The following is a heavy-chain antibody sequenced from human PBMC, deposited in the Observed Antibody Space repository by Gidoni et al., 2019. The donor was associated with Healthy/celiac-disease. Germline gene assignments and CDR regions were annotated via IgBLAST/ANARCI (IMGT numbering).Heavy chain of an antibody. CDR1: AGSISSSSYY. Sequence: QLQLQESGPGLVKPSETLSLTCTVSAGSISSSSYYWGWIRQPPGKGLEWIGSIYYSGSTYYNPSLKSRVTISVDTSKNQFSLKLSSVTAEDTAVYYCARRTMRGAFDIWGQGTMVTVYS. CDR3: ARRTMRGAFDI. V-gene: IGHV4-39*01. J-gene: IGHJ3*02. CDR2: IYYSGST. D-gene: IGHD3-22*01.